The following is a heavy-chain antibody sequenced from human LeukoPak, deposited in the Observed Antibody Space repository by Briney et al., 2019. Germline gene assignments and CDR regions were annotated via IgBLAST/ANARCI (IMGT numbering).Heavy chain of an antibody. V-gene: IGHV1-69*04. CDR1: GGTFSSYA. Sequence: ASVKVSCKASGGTFSSYAISWVRQAPGQGLEWMGRIIPILGIANYAQKFQGRVTITADKSTSTAYMELSSLRSDDTAVYYCARDMGITGTGIDYWGQGTLVTVSS. CDR3: ARDMGITGTGIDY. CDR2: IIPILGIA. D-gene: IGHD1-20*01. J-gene: IGHJ4*02.